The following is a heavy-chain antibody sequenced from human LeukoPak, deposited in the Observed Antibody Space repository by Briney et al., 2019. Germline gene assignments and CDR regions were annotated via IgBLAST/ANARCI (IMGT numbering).Heavy chain of an antibody. Sequence: GGSLRLTCAASGFTFSSYGMNWVRQAPGKGLEWVSCISSSSSYIYYADSLKGRFTIARDNANHFLYLQLNSMTAEETVVYYWERGGGAMVRGVTALEYWGQGALVTASS. CDR1: GFTFSSYG. J-gene: IGHJ4*02. CDR2: ISSSSSYI. CDR3: ERGGGAMVRGVTALEY. V-gene: IGHV3-21*01. D-gene: IGHD3-10*01.